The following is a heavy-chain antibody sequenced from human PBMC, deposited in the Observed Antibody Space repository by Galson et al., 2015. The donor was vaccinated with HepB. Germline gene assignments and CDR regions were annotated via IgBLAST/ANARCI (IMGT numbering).Heavy chain of an antibody. Sequence: SVKVSCKASGYTLTSYGISWVRQAPGQGLEWMGWISAYNGNTNYAQKLQGRVTMTTDTSTSTACMELRSLRSDDTAVYYCARVEASQSRGAFDYWGQGTLVTVSS. J-gene: IGHJ4*02. CDR2: ISAYNGNT. CDR1: GYTLTSYG. D-gene: IGHD3-3*01. CDR3: ARVEASQSRGAFDY. V-gene: IGHV1-18*01.